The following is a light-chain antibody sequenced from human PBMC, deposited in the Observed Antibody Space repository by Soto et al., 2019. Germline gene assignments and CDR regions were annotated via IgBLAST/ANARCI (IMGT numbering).Light chain of an antibody. CDR2: EVS. J-gene: IGLJ3*02. Sequence: QSALAQPASVSGSPGQSITISCTGTSSDIGGYKYVSWYQQHPGKAPKLIIFEVSNRPSGVSDRFSGSNSGNTASLTIPGLQAEDEADYYCTSYSRYSVLVFXGGTKGTVL. V-gene: IGLV2-14*01. CDR1: SSDIGGYKY. CDR3: TSYSRYSVLV.